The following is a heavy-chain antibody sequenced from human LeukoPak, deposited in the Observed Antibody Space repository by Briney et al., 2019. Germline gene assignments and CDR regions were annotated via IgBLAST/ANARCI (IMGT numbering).Heavy chain of an antibody. Sequence: SEILSLTCTVSGGSISSTTYYWGWIRQPPGKGLEWIGTIYYSGTTYYNPSLKSRVTISVDTSKNQFSLELSSMTAADTAVYYCARGPTLKYFHHWGQGTLVSVSS. CDR1: GGSISSTTYY. CDR2: IYYSGTT. V-gene: IGHV4-39*02. CDR3: ARGPTLKYFHH. J-gene: IGHJ1*01.